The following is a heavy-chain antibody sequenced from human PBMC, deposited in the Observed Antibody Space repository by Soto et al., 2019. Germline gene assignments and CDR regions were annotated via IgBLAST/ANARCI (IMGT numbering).Heavy chain of an antibody. V-gene: IGHV3-30-3*01. J-gene: IGHJ4*02. CDR3: ARASGFSATRGYFDF. CDR1: GFSFPSYA. Sequence: QVQLVESGGGVVRPGGSLRLSCTTSGFSFPSYAMHWVRQAPGKGLEWVAVISYDGSNKYYADSVKDRFTISRDNSKNTLYLRMTSLRADDTALYYCARASGFSATRGYFDFWGQGTLVTVSS. CDR2: ISYDGSNK. D-gene: IGHD3-10*01.